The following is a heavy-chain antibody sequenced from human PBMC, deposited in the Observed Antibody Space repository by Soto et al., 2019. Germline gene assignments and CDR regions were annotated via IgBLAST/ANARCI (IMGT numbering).Heavy chain of an antibody. CDR2: IYYSGST. CDR1: GGSISSSSYY. CDR3: ATVPYYYYYYMDV. V-gene: IGHV4-39*01. J-gene: IGHJ6*03. D-gene: IGHD1-1*01. Sequence: SETLSLTCTVAGGSISSSSYYWGWIRQPPGKGLEWIGSIYYSGSTYYNPSLKSRVTISVDTSKNQFSLKLSSVTAADTAVYYCATVPYYYYYYMDVWGKGTTVTVSS.